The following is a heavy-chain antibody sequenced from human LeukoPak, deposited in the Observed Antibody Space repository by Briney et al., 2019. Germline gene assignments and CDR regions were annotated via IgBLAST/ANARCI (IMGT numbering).Heavy chain of an antibody. CDR2: IYPGDSDT. CDR3: VRYFSGPEGPRGNFFDY. J-gene: IGHJ4*02. Sequence: GESLKISCKGSGYSFTNYWIGWVRQMPGKGLEWMGIIYPGDSDTRYSPSFQGQVTISADKSISTAYLQWSSLAASDTAMYYCVRYFSGPEGPRGNFFDYWGQGTLVAVSS. V-gene: IGHV5-51*01. D-gene: IGHD2-15*01. CDR1: GYSFTNYW.